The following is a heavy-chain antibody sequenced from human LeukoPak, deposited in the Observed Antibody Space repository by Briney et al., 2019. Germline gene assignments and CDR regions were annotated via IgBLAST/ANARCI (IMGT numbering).Heavy chain of an antibody. J-gene: IGHJ3*02. CDR3: ARDKSSSGYYSYAFDI. CDR2: IYHSGST. D-gene: IGHD3-22*01. CDR1: GGSISSGGYS. V-gene: IGHV4-30-2*01. Sequence: SETLSLTCAVSGGSISSGGYSWSWIRQPPGKGLEWIGYIYHSGSTYYNPSLKSRVTISVDRSKNQFSLKLSSVTAADTAVYYCARDKSSSGYYSYAFDIWGQGTMVTVSS.